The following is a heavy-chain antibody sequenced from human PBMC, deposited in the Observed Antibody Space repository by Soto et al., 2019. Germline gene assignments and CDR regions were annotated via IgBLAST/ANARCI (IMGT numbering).Heavy chain of an antibody. CDR2: IYYVGST. J-gene: IGHJ4*02. CDR1: GGSITTSSYF. D-gene: IGHD6-19*01. CDR3: ARVSSGWYYFDY. Sequence: SETLSLTCTVSGGSITTSSYFWSWIRQPPGKGLEWIGDIYYVGSTFYNPSLKSRVTISVDTSKSQFSLNLNSVTAADTAVYYCARVSSGWYYFDYWGQGTLVTVSS. V-gene: IGHV4-39*01.